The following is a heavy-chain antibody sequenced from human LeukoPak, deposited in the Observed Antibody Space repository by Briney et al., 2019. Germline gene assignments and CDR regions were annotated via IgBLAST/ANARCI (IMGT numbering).Heavy chain of an antibody. D-gene: IGHD3-22*01. CDR2: IGGSGSDV. J-gene: IGHJ3*01. V-gene: IGHV3-21*05. CDR3: VRDPFGTYSYHVFTF. Sequence: GGTLRLSCAASGFTFSSYSMDWDRQAPGKGPEWVAYIGGSGSDVHYAESVKGRFTISRDNTKNSLYLQLTSLRADDTAIYYCVRDPFGTYSYHVFTFWGQGTMVTVSA. CDR1: GFTFSSYS.